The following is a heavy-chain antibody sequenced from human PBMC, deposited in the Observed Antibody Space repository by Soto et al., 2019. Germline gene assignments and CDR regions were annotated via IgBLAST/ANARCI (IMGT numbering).Heavy chain of an antibody. Sequence: VRLSCAASGFTFSSYAMSWVRQAPGKGLEWVSAISGSGGSTYYADSVKGRFTISRDNSKNTLYLQMNSLRAEDTAVYYCAKIGRPMIVVVINGNFDYWGQGTLFTVSS. D-gene: IGHD3-22*01. J-gene: IGHJ4*02. CDR1: GFTFSSYA. CDR2: ISGSGGST. V-gene: IGHV3-23*01. CDR3: AKIGRPMIVVVINGNFDY.